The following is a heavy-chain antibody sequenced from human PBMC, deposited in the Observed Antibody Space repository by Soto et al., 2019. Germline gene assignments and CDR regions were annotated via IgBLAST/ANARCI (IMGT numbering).Heavy chain of an antibody. CDR3: ARFTGRYSGRYYPNPIDY. CDR1: GFTFSSYG. J-gene: IGHJ4*02. V-gene: IGHV3-33*01. CDR2: IWYDGSNK. D-gene: IGHD1-26*01. Sequence: PGGSLRLSCAASGFTFSSYGMHWVRQAPGKGLEWVAVIWYDGSNKYYADSVKGRFTISRDNSKNTLYLQMNSLRAEDTAVYYCARFTGRYSGRYYPNPIDYWGQGTLVTVSS.